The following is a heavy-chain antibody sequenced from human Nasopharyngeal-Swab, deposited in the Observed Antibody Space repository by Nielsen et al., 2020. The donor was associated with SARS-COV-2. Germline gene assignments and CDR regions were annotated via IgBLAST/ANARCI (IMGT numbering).Heavy chain of an antibody. D-gene: IGHD1-26*01. Sequence: ASVKVSCKASGYTFTSYGISWVRQATGQGLEWMGWISAYNGNTNYAQKLQGRVTMTTDTSTSTAYMELRSLRSDDTAVYYCARGRVGATDFYYYYGMDVWGQGTTVTVSS. J-gene: IGHJ6*02. CDR2: ISAYNGNT. CDR1: GYTFTSYG. V-gene: IGHV1-18*01. CDR3: ARGRVGATDFYYYYGMDV.